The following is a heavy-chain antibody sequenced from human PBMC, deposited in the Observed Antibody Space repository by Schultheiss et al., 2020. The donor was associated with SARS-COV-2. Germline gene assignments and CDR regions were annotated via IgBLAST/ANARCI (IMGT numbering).Heavy chain of an antibody. CDR1: GGSFSGYY. J-gene: IGHJ3*02. Sequence: SETLSLTCAVYGGSFSGYYWSWIRQPPGKGLEWIGYIYYSGSTYYNPSLKSRVTISVDTSKNQFSLKLSSVTAADTAVYYCARQGLLWFGELDAFDIWGQGTMVTVSS. CDR2: IYYSGST. V-gene: IGHV4-34*01. D-gene: IGHD3-10*01. CDR3: ARQGLLWFGELDAFDI.